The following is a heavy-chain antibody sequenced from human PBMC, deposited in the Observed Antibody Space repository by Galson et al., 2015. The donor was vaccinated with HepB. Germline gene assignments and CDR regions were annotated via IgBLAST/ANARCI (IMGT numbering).Heavy chain of an antibody. CDR1: GYTFTGYY. J-gene: IGHJ4*02. V-gene: IGHV1-2*02. CDR2: INPNSGGT. Sequence: SVRVSCKASGYTFTGYYMHWVRQAPGQGLEWMGWINPNSGGTNYAQKFQGRVTMTRDTSISTAYMELSRLRSDDTAVYYCARAKYYDSSAYYGPLDYWGQGTLVTVSS. D-gene: IGHD3-22*01. CDR3: ARAKYYDSSAYYGPLDY.